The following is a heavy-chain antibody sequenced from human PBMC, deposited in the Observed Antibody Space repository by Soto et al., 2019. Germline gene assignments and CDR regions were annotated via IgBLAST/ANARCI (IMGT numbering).Heavy chain of an antibody. Sequence: SETLSLTFAVYGGSFSGYYWSWIRQPPGKGLEWIGEVNHSGSTNYNPSLKSRVTISVDTSKNQFSLKLSSVTAADTAVYYCVRGYGRNLDYWGQGTLVTVSS. J-gene: IGHJ4*02. CDR2: VNHSGST. D-gene: IGHD3-10*01. V-gene: IGHV4-34*01. CDR3: VRGYGRNLDY. CDR1: GGSFSGYY.